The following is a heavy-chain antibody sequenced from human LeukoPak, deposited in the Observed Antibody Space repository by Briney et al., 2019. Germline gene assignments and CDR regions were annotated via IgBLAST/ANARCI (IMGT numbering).Heavy chain of an antibody. CDR2: IYYSGST. CDR3: ARGCTSGVCYLDY. D-gene: IGHD2-8*01. J-gene: IGHJ4*02. Sequence: SETLSLTCTVSGGSISSYYWSWIRQPPGKGLEWIGYIYYSGSTNYNPSLKSRVTISVDTSKNQFSLKLSSVTAADTAVYYCARGCTSGVCYLDYWGQGTLVTVSS. V-gene: IGHV4-59*01. CDR1: GGSISSYY.